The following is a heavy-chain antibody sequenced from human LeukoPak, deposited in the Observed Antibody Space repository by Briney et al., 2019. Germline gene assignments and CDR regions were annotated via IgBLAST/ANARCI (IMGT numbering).Heavy chain of an antibody. V-gene: IGHV3-48*01. CDR1: GFTFSSYW. J-gene: IGHJ5*02. Sequence: PEGSLRLSCAASGFTFSSYWMSWVRQAPGKGLEWISYIRGNSETIHYADSVKGRFTISRDNAKNSLSLQMTSLRAEDTAVYYCVRGQDGIDNWFDPWGQGTLVTVAS. CDR3: VRGQDGIDNWFDP. D-gene: IGHD5-24*01. CDR2: IRGNSETI.